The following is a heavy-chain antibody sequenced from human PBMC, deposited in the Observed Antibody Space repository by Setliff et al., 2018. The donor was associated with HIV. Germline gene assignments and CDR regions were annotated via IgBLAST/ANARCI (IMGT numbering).Heavy chain of an antibody. CDR3: ARDSPLSHFDY. CDR1: GFTVSRFY. V-gene: IGHV3-53*01. CDR2: IYSDGSS. J-gene: IGHJ4*02. Sequence: GESLRLSCAASGFTVSRFYMSWVRQAPGKGLEWVSVIYSDGSSYYADSVRGRFTISRDNYKNTLYLQMNSLRPEDTAVYYCARDSPLSHFDYWGQGIQVT.